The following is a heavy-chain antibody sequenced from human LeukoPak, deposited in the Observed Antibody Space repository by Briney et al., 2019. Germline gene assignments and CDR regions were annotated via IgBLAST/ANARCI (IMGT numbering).Heavy chain of an antibody. J-gene: IGHJ4*02. V-gene: IGHV3-74*03. CDR1: GFTFSRSW. CDR3: ARDQGGSGPTTYDY. Sequence: GGSLRLSCAASGFTFSRSWMHWVRQAPGKGLVWVSRINTDGSDTMYADSVKGRFTISRDNAKNTLYWQMKSLKAEDTAVYYCARDQGGSGPTTYDYWGQGNLVTVSS. CDR2: INTDGSDT. D-gene: IGHD6-19*01.